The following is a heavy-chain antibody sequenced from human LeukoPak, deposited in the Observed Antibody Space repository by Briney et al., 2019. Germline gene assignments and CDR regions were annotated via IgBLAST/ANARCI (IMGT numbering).Heavy chain of an antibody. V-gene: IGHV1-18*01. Sequence: AASVKVSCKASGYTFTSYGISWVRQAPGQGLEWMGWISAYNGNTNYAQKLQGRVTMTTDTSTSTAYMELRSLRSDDTAVYYCARYYYDSSGYYPEYYFDYWGQGTLVTVSS. CDR2: ISAYNGNT. D-gene: IGHD3-22*01. CDR1: GYTFTSYG. J-gene: IGHJ4*02. CDR3: ARYYYDSSGYYPEYYFDY.